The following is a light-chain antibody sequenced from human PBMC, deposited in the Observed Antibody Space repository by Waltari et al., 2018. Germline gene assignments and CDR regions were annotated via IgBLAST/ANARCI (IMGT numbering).Light chain of an antibody. J-gene: IGKJ4*01. CDR3: QQSYNTRWIT. V-gene: IGKV1-39*01. Sequence: DIQMTQSPSSLSVSIGDRVTITCRASQSISSYLNWYQHKPGKAPKLLIYGASSLQSGVPSRFSGSGSGTDFTLTISSLQPEDFATYYCQQSYNTRWITFGGGTKVEIK. CDR2: GAS. CDR1: QSISSY.